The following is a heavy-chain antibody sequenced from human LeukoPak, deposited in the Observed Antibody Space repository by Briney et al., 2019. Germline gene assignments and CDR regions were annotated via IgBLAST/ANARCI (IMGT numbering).Heavy chain of an antibody. V-gene: IGHV3-21*01. D-gene: IGHD1-26*01. CDR3: ARDEELPGFDY. CDR1: GFTFGAYA. Sequence: GGSLRLSCAASGFTFGAYAMGWVRQAPGKGLEWVSSISSSSSYIYYADSVKGRFTISRDNAKNSLYLQMNSLRAEDTAVYYCARDEELPGFDYWGQGTLVTVSS. CDR2: ISSSSSYI. J-gene: IGHJ4*02.